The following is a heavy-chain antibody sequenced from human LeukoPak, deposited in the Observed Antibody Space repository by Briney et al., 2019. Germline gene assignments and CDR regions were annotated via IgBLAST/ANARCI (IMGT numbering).Heavy chain of an antibody. CDR1: GGSISSYY. V-gene: IGHV4-59*01. Sequence: SETLSLTCTVSGGSISSYYWSWIRQPPGKGLEWIGYIYYSGSTNYNPSLKSRVTISVDTSKNQFSLKLSSVTAADTAVYYCARDLDQGYYYYGMDVWGQGTTVTVSS. D-gene: IGHD1/OR15-1a*01. J-gene: IGHJ6*02. CDR2: IYYSGST. CDR3: ARDLDQGYYYYGMDV.